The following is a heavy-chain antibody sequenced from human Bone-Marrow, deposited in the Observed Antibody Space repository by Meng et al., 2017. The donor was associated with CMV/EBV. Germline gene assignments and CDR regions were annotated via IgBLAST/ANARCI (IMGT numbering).Heavy chain of an antibody. D-gene: IGHD3-16*01. CDR2: ISSSSSYI. V-gene: IGHV3-21*01. J-gene: IGHJ6*02. CDR3: ARDRGRQHHKYYYYGMDV. Sequence: GGSLRLSCAASGFTFSSYEMNWVRQAPGKGLEWVSSISSSSSYIYYADSVKGRFTISRDNAKNSLYLQMNSLRAEDTAVYYCARDRGRQHHKYYYYGMDVWGQGTMVTVSS. CDR1: GFTFSSYE.